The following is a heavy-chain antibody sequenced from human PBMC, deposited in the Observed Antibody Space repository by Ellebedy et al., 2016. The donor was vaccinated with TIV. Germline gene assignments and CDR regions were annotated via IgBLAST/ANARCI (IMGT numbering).Heavy chain of an antibody. D-gene: IGHD2-15*01. Sequence: GESLKISCAASGFTFSSAWMSWVRQAPGKGLVWVSRMNPDGSHTDYADSVKGRFTISRDNSKNTLYLQMNSLRAEDTAVYYCARGDCSGGNCYYELDNWGQGTLVTVSS. J-gene: IGHJ4*02. CDR2: MNPDGSHT. CDR3: ARGDCSGGNCYYELDN. V-gene: IGHV3-74*01. CDR1: GFTFSSAW.